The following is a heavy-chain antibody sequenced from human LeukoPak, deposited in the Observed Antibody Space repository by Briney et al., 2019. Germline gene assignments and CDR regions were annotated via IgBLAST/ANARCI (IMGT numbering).Heavy chain of an antibody. CDR1: GGSIGSSSYY. CDR2: INHSGST. Sequence: SETLSLTCTVSGGSIGSSSYYWSWIRQPPGKGLEWIGEINHSGSTNYNPSLKSRVTISVDTSKNQFSLKLSSVTAADTAVYYCARPRYSGSYSGVYNWFDPWGQGTLVTVSS. J-gene: IGHJ5*02. D-gene: IGHD1-26*01. V-gene: IGHV4-39*07. CDR3: ARPRYSGSYSGVYNWFDP.